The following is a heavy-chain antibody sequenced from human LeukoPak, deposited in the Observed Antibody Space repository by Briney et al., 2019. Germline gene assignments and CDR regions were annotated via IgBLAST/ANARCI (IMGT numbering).Heavy chain of an antibody. CDR3: ARDEPSYGMDV. CDR1: GGSFSSYY. J-gene: IGHJ6*02. CDR2: IYYSGST. Sequence: SETLSLTCAVYGGSFSSYYWSWIRQPPGKGLEWIGYIYYSGSTYYNPSLKSRVTISVDTSKNQFSLKLSSVTAADTAVYYCARDEPSYGMDVWGQGTTVAVSS. V-gene: IGHV4-59*12.